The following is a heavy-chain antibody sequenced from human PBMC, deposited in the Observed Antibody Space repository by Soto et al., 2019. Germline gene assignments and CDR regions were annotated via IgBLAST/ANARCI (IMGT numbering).Heavy chain of an antibody. CDR2: INGDESRT. Sequence: EVHLVESGGGLVQPGGSLRLSCAASGFTFSSSWMHWVRQAPGKGLVWVSRINGDESRTNYADSVKGRFTISRVNAKNTLYLEMNSLRAEDTALYYCARGPTGWYGYDYWGQGTLVTVSS. J-gene: IGHJ4*02. D-gene: IGHD5-18*01. CDR3: ARGPTGWYGYDY. CDR1: GFTFSSSW. V-gene: IGHV3-74*01.